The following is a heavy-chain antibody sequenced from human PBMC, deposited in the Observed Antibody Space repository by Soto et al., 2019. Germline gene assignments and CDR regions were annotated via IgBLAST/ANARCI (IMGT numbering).Heavy chain of an antibody. CDR1: GGSFSGFY. Sequence: SETPSLTFTLNGGSFSGFYWNWVRQSPGKGLEWIGEITHTGAADYNPSRKSRLTLSLDTSKNHFHLSLTSVTAADTAVYFCACRPPPFWSGLTPRILYNFPHWGQGTLVTVSS. J-gene: IGHJ1*01. D-gene: IGHD3-3*01. V-gene: IGHV4-34*01. CDR3: ACRPPPFWSGLTPRILYNFPH. CDR2: ITHTGAA.